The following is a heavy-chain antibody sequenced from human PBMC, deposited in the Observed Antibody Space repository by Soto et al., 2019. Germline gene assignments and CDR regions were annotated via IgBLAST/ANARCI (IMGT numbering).Heavy chain of an antibody. Sequence: SVKVSCKASGGTFSSYAISWVRQAPGQGLEWMGGVIPIFGTANYAQKFQGRVTITADESTSTAYMELSSLRSEDTAVYYCASKVVAATLDSYYYGMDVWGQGTTVTVSS. CDR1: GGTFSSYA. CDR3: ASKVVAATLDSYYYGMDV. J-gene: IGHJ6*02. CDR2: VIPIFGTA. V-gene: IGHV1-69*01. D-gene: IGHD2-15*01.